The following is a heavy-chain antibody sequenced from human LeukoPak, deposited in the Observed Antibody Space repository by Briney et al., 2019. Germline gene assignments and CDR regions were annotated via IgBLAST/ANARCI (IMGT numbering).Heavy chain of an antibody. J-gene: IGHJ6*03. CDR1: GYTFTGYY. Sequence: ASVKVSCKASGYTFTGYYMHWVRQAPGQGLEWMGWINPNSGGTNYAQKFQGRVTVTRDTSITTAYMELSRLRSDDTAVYYCARGFRLSWDYYYYYMDVWGKGTTVTVS. CDR2: INPNSGGT. CDR3: ARGFRLSWDYYYYYMDV. V-gene: IGHV1-2*02. D-gene: IGHD6-25*01.